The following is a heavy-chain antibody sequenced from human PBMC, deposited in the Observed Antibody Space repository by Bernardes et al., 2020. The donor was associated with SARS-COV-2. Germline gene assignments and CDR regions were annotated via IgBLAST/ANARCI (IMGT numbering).Heavy chain of an antibody. Sequence: GGSLRLSCAASGFTFDDYAMHWVRQAPGKGLEWVSGISWNSGSIGYADSVKGRFTISRDNSKNTLYLQMNSLRAEDTAVYYCARDRIAAAVHKEVYYYYYYGMDVWGQGTTVTVSS. J-gene: IGHJ6*02. D-gene: IGHD6-13*01. CDR1: GFTFDDYA. V-gene: IGHV3-9*01. CDR3: ARDRIAAAVHKEVYYYYYYGMDV. CDR2: ISWNSGSI.